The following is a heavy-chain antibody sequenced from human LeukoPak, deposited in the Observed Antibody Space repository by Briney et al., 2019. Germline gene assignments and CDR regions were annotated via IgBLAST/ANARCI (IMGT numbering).Heavy chain of an antibody. J-gene: IGHJ4*02. CDR1: GFTFSDYY. V-gene: IGHV3-11*05. D-gene: IGHD3-22*01. CDR3: AREDVVNYYDSSGYPNFDY. CDR2: ISSSSSYT. Sequence: PGGSLRLSCAASGFTFSDYYMSWIRQAPGKGLEWVSYISSSSSYTNYVDSVKGRFTISRDNAKNSLYLQMNSLRAEDTAVYYCAREDVVNYYDSSGYPNFDYWGQGTLVTVSS.